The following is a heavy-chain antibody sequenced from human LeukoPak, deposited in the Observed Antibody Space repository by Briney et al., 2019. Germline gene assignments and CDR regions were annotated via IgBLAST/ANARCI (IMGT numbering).Heavy chain of an antibody. J-gene: IGHJ4*02. CDR3: ARGRYSYGYWYFDY. CDR2: KYYSGSA. CDR1: GVSVSDGRYY. V-gene: IGHV4-31*03. Sequence: PSQTLSLTCNVSGVSVSDGRYYWTWIRQHPGKGLEWIGYKYYSGSAKYNPSLKSRLTISIDTSKNQFSLQLSSVTAADTAVYYCARGRYSYGYWYFDYWGQGTLVTVSS. D-gene: IGHD5-18*01.